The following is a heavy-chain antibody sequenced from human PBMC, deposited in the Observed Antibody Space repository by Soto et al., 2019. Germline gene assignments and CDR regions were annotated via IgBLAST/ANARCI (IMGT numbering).Heavy chain of an antibody. CDR2: IYYSGST. D-gene: IGHD3-22*01. CDR3: ARDKYYYDSSFRAFDI. Sequence: QVQLQESGPGLVKPSETLSLTCTVSGGSISSYYWSWIRQPPGKGLEWIGYIYYSGSTNYNPSLKSRVTISVDTSKNQFSLKLSSVTAADTAVYYCARDKYYYDSSFRAFDIWGQGTMVTVSS. J-gene: IGHJ3*02. V-gene: IGHV4-59*01. CDR1: GGSISSYY.